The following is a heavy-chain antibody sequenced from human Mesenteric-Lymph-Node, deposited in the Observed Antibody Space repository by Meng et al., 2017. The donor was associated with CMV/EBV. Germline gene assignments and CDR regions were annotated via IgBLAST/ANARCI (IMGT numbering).Heavy chain of an antibody. CDR2: IKSGGST. Sequence: GESLKISCAASGFTLSNYGMSWVRQAPGKGLEWVSAIKSGGSTYYTDSVRGRFTISRDNAKNSLYLQMNSLRAEDTALYYCAKTARYCSSTSCYTGFDYWGQGTLVTVSS. CDR1: GFTLSNYG. J-gene: IGHJ4*02. V-gene: IGHV3-23*01. CDR3: AKTARYCSSTSCYTGFDY. D-gene: IGHD2-2*02.